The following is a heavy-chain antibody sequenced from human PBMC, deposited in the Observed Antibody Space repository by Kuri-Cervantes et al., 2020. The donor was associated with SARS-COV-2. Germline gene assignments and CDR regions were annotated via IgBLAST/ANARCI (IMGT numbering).Heavy chain of an antibody. CDR3: ARIPYGDSPNLYYFDY. CDR2: IIPIFGTA. CDR1: GGTFSSYA. J-gene: IGHJ4*02. Sequence: SVKVSCKASGGTFSSYAISWVRQAPGQGLEWMGGIIPIFGTANYAQKFQGRVTMTRDTSTSTVYMELSTLRSEDTAVYYCARIPYGDSPNLYYFDYWGQGTLVTVSS. D-gene: IGHD4-17*01. V-gene: IGHV1-69*05.